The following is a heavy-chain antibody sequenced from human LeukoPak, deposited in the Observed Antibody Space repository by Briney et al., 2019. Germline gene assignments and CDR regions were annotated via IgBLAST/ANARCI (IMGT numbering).Heavy chain of an antibody. J-gene: IGHJ3*02. Sequence: SGPTLVKPTQTLTLTCTFSGFSLSSSGVGVGWIRQPPGKALEWLALIYWGDDERYSPSLKSRLTINKDNSKNQVVLTMTNMDPVDTATYYCAHTYTRHAGDAFDIWGQGTMVTVSS. V-gene: IGHV2-5*02. CDR3: AHTYTRHAGDAFDI. CDR1: GFSLSSSGVG. CDR2: IYWGDDE. D-gene: IGHD1-26*01.